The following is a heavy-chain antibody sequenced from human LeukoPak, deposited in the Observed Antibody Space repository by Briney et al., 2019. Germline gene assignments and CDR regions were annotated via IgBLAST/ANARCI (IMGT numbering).Heavy chain of an antibody. D-gene: IGHD6-13*01. J-gene: IGHJ3*02. CDR3: ARPRRWQQLDDAFDI. CDR2: IYPGDSDT. Sequence: GESLKISCKGSGYSFTSYWIGWVGQMPGKGLEWMGIIYPGDSDTRYSPSFQGQVTISADKSISTAYLQWSSLKASDTAMYYCARPRRWQQLDDAFDIWGQGTMVTVSS. CDR1: GYSFTSYW. V-gene: IGHV5-51*01.